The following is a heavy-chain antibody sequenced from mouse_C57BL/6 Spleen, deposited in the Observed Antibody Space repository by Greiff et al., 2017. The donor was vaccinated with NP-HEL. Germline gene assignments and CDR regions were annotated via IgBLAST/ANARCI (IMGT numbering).Heavy chain of an antibody. Sequence: DVKLVESGGGLVQPKGSLKLSCAASGFSFNTYAMNWVRQAPGKGLEWVARIRSKSNNYATYYADSVKDRFTISRDDSESMLYLQMNNLKTEDTAMYYCVRPIYDYDDWYFDVWGTGTTVTVSS. D-gene: IGHD2-4*01. CDR1: GFSFNTYA. V-gene: IGHV10-1*01. J-gene: IGHJ1*03. CDR2: IRSKSNNYAT. CDR3: VRPIYDYDDWYFDV.